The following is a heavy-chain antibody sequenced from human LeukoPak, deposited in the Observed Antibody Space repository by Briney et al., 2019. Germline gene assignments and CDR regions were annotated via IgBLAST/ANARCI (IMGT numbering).Heavy chain of an antibody. V-gene: IGHV3-53*01. Sequence: GGSLRLSCAASGFTVSSNYMSWVRQAPGKGLEWVSVIYSGGSTYYADSVRGRFTISRDNSKNTLYLQMNSLRAEDTAVYYCAKDQRGVGAPVDYWGQGTLVTVSS. D-gene: IGHD1-26*01. J-gene: IGHJ4*02. CDR3: AKDQRGVGAPVDY. CDR2: IYSGGST. CDR1: GFTVSSNY.